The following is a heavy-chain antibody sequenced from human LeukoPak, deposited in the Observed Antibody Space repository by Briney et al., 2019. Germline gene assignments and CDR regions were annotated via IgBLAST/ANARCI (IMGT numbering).Heavy chain of an antibody. CDR3: ARLGRRDWYFDL. CDR1: GGSISSDD. CDR2: IDHSVST. D-gene: IGHD1-14*01. J-gene: IGHJ2*01. Sequence: PSEILSLTCTVSGGSISSDDWSWIRQPPGKGLEWIADIDHSVSTHYNPSLKSRITISSYKSKHQFSLRLTTVTPAATAAHYYARLGRRDWYFDLWGGGAMVIVSS. V-gene: IGHV4-59*08.